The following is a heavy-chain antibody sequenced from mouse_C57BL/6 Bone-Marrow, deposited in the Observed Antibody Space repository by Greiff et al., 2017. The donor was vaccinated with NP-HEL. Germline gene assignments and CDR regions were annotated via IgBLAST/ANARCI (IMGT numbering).Heavy chain of an antibody. CDR3: ARSFITTVVATDY. D-gene: IGHD1-1*01. V-gene: IGHV1-74*01. CDR1: GYTFTSYW. CDR2: IHPSDSDT. J-gene: IGHJ2*01. Sequence: QVQLQQPGAELVKPGASVKVSCKASGYTFTSYWMHWVKQRPGQGLEWIGRIHPSDSDTNYNQKFKGKATLTVDTSSSTAYMQLSSLTSEDSAVYYCARSFITTVVATDYWGQGTTLTVSS.